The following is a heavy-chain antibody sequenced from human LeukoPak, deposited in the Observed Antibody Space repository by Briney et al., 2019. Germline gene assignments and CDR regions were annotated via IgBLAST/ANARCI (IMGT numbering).Heavy chain of an antibody. CDR3: ARASSSGDY. D-gene: IGHD6-6*01. CDR2: IYYSGST. CDR1: GVSVSSGSYY. J-gene: IGHJ4*02. Sequence: PSETLSLTCTVSGVSVSSGSYYWSWIRQPPGKGLEWIGYIYYSGSTNYNPSLKSRVTISVDTSKNQFSLKLSSVTAADTAVYYCARASSSGDYWGQGTLVTVSS. V-gene: IGHV4-61*01.